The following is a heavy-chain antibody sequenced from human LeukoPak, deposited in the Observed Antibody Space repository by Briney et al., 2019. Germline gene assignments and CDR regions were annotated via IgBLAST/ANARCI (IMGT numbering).Heavy chain of an antibody. V-gene: IGHV5-10-1*01. D-gene: IGHD5-18*01. CDR3: ARHDNSYAYSYYFDY. J-gene: IGHJ4*02. CDR1: GYSFTSYW. CDR2: IDPSDSYT. Sequence: GESLKISCKASGYSFTSYWISWVRQMPGKGLEWMGRIDPSDSYTNYSPSFQGHVTISADKSISTAYLQWSSLKASDTAIFFCARHDNSYAYSYYFDYWGQGTLVTVSS.